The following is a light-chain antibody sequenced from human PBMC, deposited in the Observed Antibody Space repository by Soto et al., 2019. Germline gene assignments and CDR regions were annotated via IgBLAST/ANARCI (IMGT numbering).Light chain of an antibody. V-gene: IGKV1-27*01. J-gene: IGKJ3*01. CDR1: QGIRNF. CDR3: QNYSSVPV. CDR2: AAS. Sequence: DIQMTQSPTSLSASVGDRVTITCRASQGIRNFVAWYQEKPGKAPKLLIYAASTLQSGVPSRFSGSGSGTDFTLTINSVQPEDVATYSCQNYSSVPVFGPGTKVEIK.